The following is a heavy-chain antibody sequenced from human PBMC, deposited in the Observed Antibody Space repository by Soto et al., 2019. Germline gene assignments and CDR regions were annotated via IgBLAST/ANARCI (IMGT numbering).Heavy chain of an antibody. Sequence: QVQLVQSGAEVKKPGSSVKVSCKASGGTFSSYTISWVRQAPGQGLEWMGRIIPIPGIAIYAQKFQGRVTITADKSTSTAYMELSSLRSEDTAVYYCARDPSAGDSAGYWGQGTLVTVSS. CDR3: ARDPSAGDSAGY. J-gene: IGHJ4*02. CDR1: GGTFSSYT. D-gene: IGHD2-21*01. V-gene: IGHV1-69*08. CDR2: IIPIPGIA.